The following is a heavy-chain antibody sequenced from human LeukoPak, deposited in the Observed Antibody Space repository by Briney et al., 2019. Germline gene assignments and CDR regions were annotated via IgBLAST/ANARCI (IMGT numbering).Heavy chain of an antibody. Sequence: SETLSLTCAVSGASISGSGYYLGWIRQPPGKGLEWIGNIYYTGSTYYNASLQSRVTVSIDMSKNQFSLRLSSVTAADTAMYYCVKSGGYGLIDYWGQGTLVTVSS. CDR1: GASISGSGYY. V-gene: IGHV4-39*01. J-gene: IGHJ4*02. CDR3: VKSGGYGLIDY. D-gene: IGHD6-19*01. CDR2: IYYTGST.